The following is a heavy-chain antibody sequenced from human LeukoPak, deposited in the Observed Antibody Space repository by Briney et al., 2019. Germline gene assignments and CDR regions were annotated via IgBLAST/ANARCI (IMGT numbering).Heavy chain of an antibody. Sequence: ASVKVSCKASGGTFSSYAISWVRQAPGQGLEWMGGIIPIFGTANYAQKFQGRVTITTDESTSTAYMELSSLRSEDTAVYYCARDWAYDFWSGYCTGRTSTMDAFDIWGQGTMVTVSS. CDR3: ARDWAYDFWSGYCTGRTSTMDAFDI. CDR2: IIPIFGTA. D-gene: IGHD3-3*01. CDR1: GGTFSSYA. V-gene: IGHV1-69*05. J-gene: IGHJ3*02.